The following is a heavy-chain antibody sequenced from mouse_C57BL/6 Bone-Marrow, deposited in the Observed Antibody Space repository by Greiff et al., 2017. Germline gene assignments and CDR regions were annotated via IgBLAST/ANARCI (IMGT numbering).Heavy chain of an antibody. Sequence: QVQLQQSGAELVRPGTSVKMSCKASGYTFTNYWIGWAKQRPGHGLEWIGDIYPGGGYTNYNEKFKGKATLTADKSSSTAYMQFSSLTSEDSAIYYCARGVLLLRGYWYFDVWGTGTTVTVSS. V-gene: IGHV1-63*01. CDR1: GYTFTNYW. CDR2: IYPGGGYT. CDR3: ARGVLLLRGYWYFDV. J-gene: IGHJ1*03. D-gene: IGHD1-1*01.